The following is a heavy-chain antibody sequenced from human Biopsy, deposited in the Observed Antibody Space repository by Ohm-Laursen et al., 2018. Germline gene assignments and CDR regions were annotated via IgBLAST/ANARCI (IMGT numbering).Heavy chain of an antibody. CDR3: ARSPGRDRMDV. V-gene: IGHV3-48*04. J-gene: IGHJ6*02. D-gene: IGHD1-14*01. CDR1: EFTFSGYS. CDR2: INVYSNKK. Sequence: SLRLSCSASEFTFSGYSMNWVRQAPGRGLEWVSYINVYSNKKYYADSVKGRFIVSRDNDKNSPYLQMNSLRAEDTAVYHCARSPGRDRMDVWGQGTTVIVSS.